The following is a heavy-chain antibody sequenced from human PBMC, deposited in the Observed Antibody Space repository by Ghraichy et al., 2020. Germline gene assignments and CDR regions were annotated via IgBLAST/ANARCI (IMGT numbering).Heavy chain of an antibody. D-gene: IGHD6-19*01. CDR3: ARDLAVAGSPQVAWDY. Sequence: GGSLRLSCAASGFTFSSYSMNWVRQAPRKGLEWVSYISSSSGTIYYADSVRGRFTISRDNAKNSLYLQMNSLRAEDTAVYYCARDLAVAGSPQVAWDYWGQGTLVTVSS. CDR2: ISSSSGTI. J-gene: IGHJ4*02. V-gene: IGHV3-48*04. CDR1: GFTFSSYS.